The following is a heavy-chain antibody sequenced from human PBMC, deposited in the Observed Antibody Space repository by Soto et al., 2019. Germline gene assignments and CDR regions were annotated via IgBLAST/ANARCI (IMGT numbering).Heavy chain of an antibody. Sequence: EVQLLESGGGLVQPGGSLRLSCAASGFTFSSYAMSWVRQAPGKGLEWVSGISGGGGSTYFADSVKGRFTISRDNSKNTLHLQMNSLRGEYTAVYFCAKGSVVTCLGYWGQGTMVTVSS. V-gene: IGHV3-23*01. CDR1: GFTFSSYA. D-gene: IGHD3-22*01. CDR3: AKGSVVTCLGY. J-gene: IGHJ4*02. CDR2: ISGGGGST.